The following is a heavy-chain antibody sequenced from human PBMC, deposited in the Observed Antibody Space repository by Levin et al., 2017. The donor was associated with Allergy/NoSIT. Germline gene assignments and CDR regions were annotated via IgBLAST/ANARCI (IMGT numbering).Heavy chain of an antibody. D-gene: IGHD2-15*01. CDR1: GDSISSTNW. J-gene: IGHJ3*01. CDR2: IFRSGGT. Sequence: SETLSLTCTVSGDSISSTNWWSWVRQPPGKGLEWIGEIFRSGGTNYNPSLESRVTMSLDKSKNQFSLILTSVTVADTAVYYCARDEGYGTGWTHPTHFDFWGQGTMVTVSS. CDR3: ARDEGYGTGWTHPTHFDF. V-gene: IGHV4-4*02.